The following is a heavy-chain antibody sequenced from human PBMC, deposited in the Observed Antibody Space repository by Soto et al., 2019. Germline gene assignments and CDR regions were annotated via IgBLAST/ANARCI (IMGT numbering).Heavy chain of an antibody. V-gene: IGHV4-34*01. CDR3: ARVAYSGFEYFFDS. Sequence: SETLSLTCAVYGGSFSGYYWSWIRQPPGKGLEWIGEINHSGSTNYNPSLKSRVTISQDRSKNQFSLSLSSVTAADTAMYFCARVAYSGFEYFFDSWGQGILVTVSS. CDR2: INHSGST. D-gene: IGHD5-12*01. J-gene: IGHJ4*02. CDR1: GGSFSGYY.